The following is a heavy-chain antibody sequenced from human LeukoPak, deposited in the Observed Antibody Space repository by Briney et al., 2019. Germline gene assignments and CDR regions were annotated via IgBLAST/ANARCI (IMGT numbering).Heavy chain of an antibody. V-gene: IGHV1-18*04. CDR3: AGDWFDP. J-gene: IGHJ5*02. Sequence: ASVTVSCTASGYTFTVYYMHWVRQAPGEGLEWMGWISAYNGNTNYAQKLQGRVTMTTDTSTSTAYMELRSLRSDDTAVYYCAGDWFDPWGQGTLVTVSS. CDR1: GYTFTVYY. CDR2: ISAYNGNT.